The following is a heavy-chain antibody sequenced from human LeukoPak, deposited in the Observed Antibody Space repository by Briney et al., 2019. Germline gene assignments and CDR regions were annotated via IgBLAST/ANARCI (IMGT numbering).Heavy chain of an antibody. CDR3: AQTTGWPGFDF. CDR2: IYNGGNT. D-gene: IGHD6-19*01. CDR1: GASTSDKY. V-gene: IGHV4-59*08. J-gene: IGHJ4*02. Sequence: KPSETLSLTCSASGASTSDKYWSWIRQSPGRTLEWIGHIYNGGNTKYNPSLTSRVTISVDTSKNQFSLSLTSVTAADTAMYYCAQTTGWPGFDFWGPGALVTVSS.